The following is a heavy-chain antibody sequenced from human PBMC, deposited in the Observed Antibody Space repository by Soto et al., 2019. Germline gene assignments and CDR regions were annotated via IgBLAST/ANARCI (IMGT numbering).Heavy chain of an antibody. J-gene: IGHJ6*02. CDR3: ARVMTTPDYYGMDV. CDR1: GYTFTSYG. V-gene: IGHV1-18*01. CDR2: ISAYNGST. D-gene: IGHD4-4*01. Sequence: ASVKVSCKASGYTFTSYGISWVRQAPGQGLEWMGWISAYNGSTNYAQKLQGRVTMTTDTSTSTAYMELRSLRSDDTAVYYCARVMTTPDYYGMDVWGQGTTVTVSS.